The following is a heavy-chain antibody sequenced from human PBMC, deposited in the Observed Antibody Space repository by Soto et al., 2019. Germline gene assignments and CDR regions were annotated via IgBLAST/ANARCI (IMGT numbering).Heavy chain of an antibody. CDR3: ARGYCSGGSCYSGFLKAFDI. Sequence: SETLSLTCTVPGGSISSYYWSWIRQPAGKGLEWIGRIYTSGSTNYNPSLKSRVTMSVDTSKNQFSLKLSSVTAADTAVYYCARGYCSGGSCYSGFLKAFDIWGQGTMVTVSS. V-gene: IGHV4-4*07. CDR2: IYTSGST. J-gene: IGHJ3*02. D-gene: IGHD2-15*01. CDR1: GGSISSYY.